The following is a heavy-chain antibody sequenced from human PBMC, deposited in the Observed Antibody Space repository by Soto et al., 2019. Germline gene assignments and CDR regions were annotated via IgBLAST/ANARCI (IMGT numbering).Heavy chain of an antibody. V-gene: IGHV3-23*01. CDR1: GFTFSSYA. CDR3: AKTLGSSPHALDC. Sequence: EVQLLESGGGLVQPGGSLRLSCAASGFTFSSYAMSWVRQAPGKGLAWVSASSGSGGSTYYADSVKGRFSNSRDKSKDTMKLQMNSLRAEVTAVYYCAKTLGSSPHALDCWGQRTLVTVSS. CDR2: SSGSGGST. D-gene: IGHD6-6*01. J-gene: IGHJ4*02.